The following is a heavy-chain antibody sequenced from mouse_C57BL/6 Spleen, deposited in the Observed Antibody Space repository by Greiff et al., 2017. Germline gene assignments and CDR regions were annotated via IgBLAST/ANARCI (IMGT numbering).Heavy chain of an antibody. Sequence: DVHLVESEGGLVQPGSSMQLSCPASGFTFSDSYMAWVRQVPEKGLEWVANINYDGSSTYYLDSLKSRFIISRDNAKNILYLQMRSLKSEDTATYYCERAGGIYGELDYWGQGTTLTVSS. J-gene: IGHJ2*01. CDR1: GFTFSDSY. CDR3: ERAGGIYGELDY. D-gene: IGHD1-1*01. CDR2: INYDGSST. V-gene: IGHV5-16*01.